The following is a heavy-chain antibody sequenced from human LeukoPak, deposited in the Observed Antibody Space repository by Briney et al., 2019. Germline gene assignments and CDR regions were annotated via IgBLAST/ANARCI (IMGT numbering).Heavy chain of an antibody. J-gene: IGHJ3*01. V-gene: IGHV3-7*01. Sequence: GGSLRLSCVASGFSFSSHWMNWVRQAPGKGLEWVANIKEEGSARYYVESVKGRFTISRDNAKNSVFLQMNNLRGEDSAVYYCVKRNALEFWGQGTMVTVSS. CDR2: IKEEGSAR. CDR3: VKRNALEF. CDR1: GFSFSSHW.